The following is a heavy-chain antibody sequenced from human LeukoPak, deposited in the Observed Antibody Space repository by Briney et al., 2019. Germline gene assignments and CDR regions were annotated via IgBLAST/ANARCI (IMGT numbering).Heavy chain of an antibody. CDR3: ARDRGYYYDSSGYSDY. J-gene: IGHJ4*02. Sequence: PGGSLRLSCAASGFTVSSNYMSWVRQAPGKGLEWVSVIYSGGSTYYADSVKGRFTISRDNSKNTLYLQMNSPRAEDTAVYYCARDRGYYYDSSGYSDYWGRGTLVTVSS. CDR2: IYSGGST. CDR1: GFTVSSNY. D-gene: IGHD3-22*01. V-gene: IGHV3-66*01.